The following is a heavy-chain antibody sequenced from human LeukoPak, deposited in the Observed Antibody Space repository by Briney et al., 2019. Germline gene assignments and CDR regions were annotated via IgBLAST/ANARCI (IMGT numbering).Heavy chain of an antibody. CDR3: ARTGIVGATHYYFDY. Sequence: PGGSLRLSCAASGFTFSSYAMHWVRQAPGKGLEWVAVISYDGSNKYYADSVKGRFTISRDNSKSTLYLQMNSLRAEDTAVYYCARTGIVGATHYYFDYWGQGTLVTVSS. J-gene: IGHJ4*02. D-gene: IGHD1-26*01. V-gene: IGHV3-30-3*01. CDR2: ISYDGSNK. CDR1: GFTFSSYA.